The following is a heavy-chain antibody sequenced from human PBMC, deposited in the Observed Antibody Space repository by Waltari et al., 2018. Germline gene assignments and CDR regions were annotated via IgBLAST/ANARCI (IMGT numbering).Heavy chain of an antibody. CDR3: ARPYSSGWYINFDY. J-gene: IGHJ4*02. D-gene: IGHD6-19*01. CDR1: GFPFTPYW. Sequence: EVQLVESGGGLVQPGGSLRLSCAASGFPFTPYWMKWIRQAPGKGLEWVANINPDGSQKFYVDSVKGRFTVSRDNAQNSLYLQMNSLRAEDTAVYYCARPYSSGWYINFDYWGQGTLVTVSS. V-gene: IGHV3-7*01. CDR2: INPDGSQK.